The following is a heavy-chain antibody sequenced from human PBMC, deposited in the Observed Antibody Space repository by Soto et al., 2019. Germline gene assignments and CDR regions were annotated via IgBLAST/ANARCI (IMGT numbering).Heavy chain of an antibody. CDR3: ARAVGSGSYYPKPYYFDY. J-gene: IGHJ4*02. D-gene: IGHD1-26*01. CDR1: GFTVSSNY. CDR2: IYSGGST. V-gene: IGHV3-53*01. Sequence: GGSLRLSCAASGFTVSSNYMSWVRQAPGKGLEWVSVIYSGGSTYYADSVKGRFTISRDNSKNTLYLQMNSLRAEDTAVYYCARAVGSGSYYPKPYYFDYWGQGTLVTVSS.